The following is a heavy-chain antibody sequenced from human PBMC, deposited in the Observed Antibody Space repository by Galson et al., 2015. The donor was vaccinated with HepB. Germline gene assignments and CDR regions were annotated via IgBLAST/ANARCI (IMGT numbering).Heavy chain of an antibody. CDR3: ARASITMVRLFDY. V-gene: IGHV3-30-3*01. CDR1: GFTFSSYA. J-gene: IGHJ4*02. D-gene: IGHD3-10*01. Sequence: SLRLSCAASGFTFSSYAMHWVRQAPGKGLEWVAVISYDGSNKYYADSVKGRFTISRDNSKNTLYLQMNSLRDEDTAVYYCARASITMVRLFDYWGQGTLVTVSS. CDR2: ISYDGSNK.